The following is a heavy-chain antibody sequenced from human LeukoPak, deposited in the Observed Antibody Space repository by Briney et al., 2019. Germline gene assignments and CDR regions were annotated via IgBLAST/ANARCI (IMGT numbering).Heavy chain of an antibody. D-gene: IGHD2-2*01. CDR3: ARVFYCSSTSCRDAFGI. CDR2: ISYDGSNK. Sequence: GRSLRLSCAASGFTFSSYAMHWVRQAPGKGLEWVAVISYDGSNKYYADSVKGRFTISRDNSKNTLYLQMNSLRAEDTAVYYCARVFYCSSTSCRDAFGIWGQGTMVTVSS. V-gene: IGHV3-30-3*01. CDR1: GFTFSSYA. J-gene: IGHJ3*02.